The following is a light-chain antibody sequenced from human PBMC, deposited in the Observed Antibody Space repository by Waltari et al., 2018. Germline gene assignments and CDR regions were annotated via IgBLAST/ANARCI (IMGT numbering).Light chain of an antibody. V-gene: IGKV4-1*01. J-gene: IGKJ1*01. CDR1: QSGLSRSTNKNN. CDR2: WAS. Sequence: DIVMTQSPDFLPVSLGERATFSCKSSQSGLSRSTNKNNLTWYQQQPGQPPRLILYWASARRSVVPDRFSGSGSGTDFTLTISSLQPEDVAVYYCHQHHTLPWTCGQGTTVEIK. CDR3: HQHHTLPWT.